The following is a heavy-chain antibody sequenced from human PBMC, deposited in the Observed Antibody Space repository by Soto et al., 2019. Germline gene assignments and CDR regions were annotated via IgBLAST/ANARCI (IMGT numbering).Heavy chain of an antibody. Sequence: QVQLVQSGAEVKKPGSSVKVSCKASGGTFSNYGISWVRQAPGQGPEWLGGIIPLFGTANYAQRFQGRVTITADESTSTAYMELSSLRSGDTAVYYCARPRSYYYDSSAERAFDIWGQGTMVTVSS. D-gene: IGHD3-22*01. CDR2: IIPLFGTA. V-gene: IGHV1-69*01. J-gene: IGHJ3*02. CDR1: GGTFSNYG. CDR3: ARPRSYYYDSSAERAFDI.